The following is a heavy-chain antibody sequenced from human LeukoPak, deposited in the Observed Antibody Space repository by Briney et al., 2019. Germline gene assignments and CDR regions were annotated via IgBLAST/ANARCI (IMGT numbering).Heavy chain of an antibody. V-gene: IGHV6-1*01. D-gene: IGHD3-16*01. CDR2: TYYRSKWYN. Sequence: SQTLSLTRAISGDSVSSSSSACNWVRQSPSRGLEWLGRTYYRSKWYNDYAESVKSRIAINPDTSKNQFSLHLNSVTPEDTAVYYCVRGGHFDYWGQGTLVTVSS. CDR3: VRGGHFDY. J-gene: IGHJ4*02. CDR1: GDSVSSSSSA.